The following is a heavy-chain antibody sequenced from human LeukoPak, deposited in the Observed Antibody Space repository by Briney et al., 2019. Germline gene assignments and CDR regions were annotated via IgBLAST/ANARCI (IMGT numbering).Heavy chain of an antibody. Sequence: SETLSLTCAVYGGSFSGYYWSWIRQPPGKGLEWIGEINHSGSTNYNPSLKSRVTILVDTSKNQFSLKLSSVTAADTAVYYCARGPHYYGSGSTKYYMDVWGKGTTVTVSS. J-gene: IGHJ6*03. CDR2: INHSGST. V-gene: IGHV4-34*01. CDR1: GGSFSGYY. CDR3: ARGPHYYGSGSTKYYMDV. D-gene: IGHD3-10*01.